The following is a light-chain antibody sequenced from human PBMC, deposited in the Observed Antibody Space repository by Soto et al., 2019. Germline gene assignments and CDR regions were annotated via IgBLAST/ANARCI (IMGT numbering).Light chain of an antibody. CDR3: QLRSNWPPALT. CDR2: DAY. CDR1: QSISSY. J-gene: IGKJ4*01. Sequence: EIVFTHSPATMSLSPGEKANLSYRASQSISSYLTWDQQKPGQATRLLLYDAYNRATGIPARFSGSGSGTDLPLTISSLEPEDFAVYFCQLRSNWPPALTFGGGTKVEIK. V-gene: IGKV3-11*01.